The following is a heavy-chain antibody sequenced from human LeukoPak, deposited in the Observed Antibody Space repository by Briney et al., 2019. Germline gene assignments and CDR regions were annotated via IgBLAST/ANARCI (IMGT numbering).Heavy chain of an antibody. V-gene: IGHV1-18*04. CDR1: GYTFTGYY. CDR3: AATDYGGNSNY. Sequence: GASVKVSCKASGYTFTGYYMHWVRQAPGQGLEWMGWISAYNGNTNYAQKLQGRVTMTTDTSTSTAYMELRSLRSDDTAVYYCAATDYGGNSNYWGQGTLVSVSS. J-gene: IGHJ4*02. D-gene: IGHD4-23*01. CDR2: ISAYNGNT.